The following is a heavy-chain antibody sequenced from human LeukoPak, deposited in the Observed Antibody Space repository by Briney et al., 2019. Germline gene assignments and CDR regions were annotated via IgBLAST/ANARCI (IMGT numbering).Heavy chain of an antibody. CDR3: AKLRPYGTTWYGGVVN. CDR1: GFTLSSYV. Sequence: GGSLRLSCAASGFTLSSYVMTWVRQAPGKGLDWVSAIGTGGDTHYADSVKGRFTVSRDSSKSTLYLHMDSLRADDTAVYYCAKLRPYGTTWYGGVVNWGQGTLVPVSS. V-gene: IGHV3-23*01. CDR2: IGTGGDT. D-gene: IGHD6-13*01. J-gene: IGHJ4*02.